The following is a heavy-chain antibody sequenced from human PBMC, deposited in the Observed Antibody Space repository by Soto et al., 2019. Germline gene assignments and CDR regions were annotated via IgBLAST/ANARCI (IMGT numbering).Heavy chain of an antibody. D-gene: IGHD4-17*01. Sequence: SVKVSCKASGGTFSSYAISWVRQAPGQGLEWMGGIIPIFGTANYAQKFQGRVTITADESTSTAYMELSSLRSEYTAVYYCASEDMSDYGDLVDYWGQGTLVTVSS. CDR1: GGTFSSYA. V-gene: IGHV1-69*13. CDR3: ASEDMSDYGDLVDY. J-gene: IGHJ4*02. CDR2: IIPIFGTA.